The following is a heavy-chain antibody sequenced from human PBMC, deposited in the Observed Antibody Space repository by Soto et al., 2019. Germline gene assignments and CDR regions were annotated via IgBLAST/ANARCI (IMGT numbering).Heavy chain of an antibody. CDR1: GFTFSSYA. V-gene: IGHV3-23*01. Sequence: GGSLRLSCAASGFTFSSYAMSWVRQAPGKGLEWVSAISGSGGSTYYADSVKGRFTISRDNSKNTLYLQMNSLRAEDTAVYYCAKTRIAARRWDIGYFDYWGQGTLVTVSS. D-gene: IGHD6-6*01. CDR3: AKTRIAARRWDIGYFDY. J-gene: IGHJ4*02. CDR2: ISGSGGST.